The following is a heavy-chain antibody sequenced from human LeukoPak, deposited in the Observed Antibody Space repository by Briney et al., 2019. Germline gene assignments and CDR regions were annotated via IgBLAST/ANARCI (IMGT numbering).Heavy chain of an antibody. Sequence: GESLKISCKASGYSFTSYWISRVRQMPGEGLEWMGRIDPSDSDTNYSPSFQGHVTMSADKSISTAYLQWSSLKASDTAMYFCARHVNWRSGQSWFDPWGQGTLVTVSS. CDR2: IDPSDSDT. J-gene: IGHJ5*02. V-gene: IGHV5-10-1*01. D-gene: IGHD3-10*01. CDR3: ARHVNWRSGQSWFDP. CDR1: GYSFTSYW.